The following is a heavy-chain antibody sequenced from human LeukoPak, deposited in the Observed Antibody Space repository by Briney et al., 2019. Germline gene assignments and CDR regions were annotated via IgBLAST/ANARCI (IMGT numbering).Heavy chain of an antibody. D-gene: IGHD3-10*01. Sequence: SSETLSLTCSVSNGSISTYYWTWIRQPAGKGLEWIGRIYTSGSTNYNPSLKSRVTISVDTSKNQFSLKLRSVTAADTAVYYCAREVLSMVRGVIPKEAWGWFDPWGQGTLVTVSS. CDR3: AREVLSMVRGVIPKEAWGWFDP. CDR1: NGSISTYY. J-gene: IGHJ5*02. V-gene: IGHV4-4*07. CDR2: IYTSGST.